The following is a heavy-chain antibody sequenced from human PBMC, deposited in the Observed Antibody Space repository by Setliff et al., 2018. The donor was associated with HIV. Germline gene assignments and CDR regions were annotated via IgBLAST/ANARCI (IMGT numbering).Heavy chain of an antibody. Sequence: PSETLSLTCAVYGGSFNDYYWGWIRQPPGKGLEWIGSIYHSGSTYYNPSLMSRVTISVDTSKNQFSLKLRSVTAADTAVYYCARQWRDQYNSGVSTEYFQHWGLGTLVTVSS. CDR2: IYHSGST. D-gene: IGHD3-22*01. J-gene: IGHJ1*01. V-gene: IGHV4-38-2*01. CDR1: GGSFNDYY. CDR3: ARQWRDQYNSGVSTEYFQH.